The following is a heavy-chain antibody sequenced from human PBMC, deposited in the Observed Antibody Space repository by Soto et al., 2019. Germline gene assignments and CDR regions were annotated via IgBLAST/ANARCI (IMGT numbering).Heavy chain of an antibody. J-gene: IGHJ3*02. CDR2: IYPGDSDT. Sequence: GESLKISCKGSGYSFTSYWIGWVRQMPGKGLEWMGIIYPGDSDTRYSPSFQGQVTISADKSISTAYLQWSSLKASDTAMYYCARPRPNSGSYSSAFDIWGQGTMVTVSS. CDR1: GYSFTSYW. CDR3: ARPRPNSGSYSSAFDI. V-gene: IGHV5-51*01. D-gene: IGHD1-26*01.